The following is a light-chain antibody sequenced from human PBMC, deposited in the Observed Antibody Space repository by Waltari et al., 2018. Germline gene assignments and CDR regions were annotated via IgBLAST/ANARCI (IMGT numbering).Light chain of an antibody. CDR2: GAS. J-gene: IGKJ1*01. CDR3: QHYLRLPVT. V-gene: IGKV3-20*01. CDR1: QSVSRA. Sequence: SCRASQSVSRALAWYQQKPGQAPRLLIYGASTRATDIPDRFSGSGSGTDFSLTISRLEPDDFAVYYCQHYLRLPVTFGQGTTVEI.